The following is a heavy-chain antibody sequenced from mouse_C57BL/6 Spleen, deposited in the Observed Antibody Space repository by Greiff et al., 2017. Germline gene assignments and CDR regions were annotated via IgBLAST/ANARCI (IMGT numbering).Heavy chain of an antibody. Sequence: QVQLKQPGAELVRPGSSVKLSCKASGYTFTSYWMDWVKQRPGQGLEWIGNIYPSDSETHYNQKFKDKATLTVDKSSSTAYMQLSSLTSEDSAVYYCAVVDYYAMDYWGQGTSVTVSS. V-gene: IGHV1-61*01. D-gene: IGHD1-1*01. CDR1: GYTFTSYW. J-gene: IGHJ4*01. CDR2: IYPSDSET. CDR3: AVVDYYAMDY.